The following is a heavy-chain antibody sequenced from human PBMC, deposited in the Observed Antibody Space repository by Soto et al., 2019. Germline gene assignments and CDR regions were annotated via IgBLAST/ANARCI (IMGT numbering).Heavy chain of an antibody. V-gene: IGHV2-26*01. Sequence: QVTLKESGPVLVKPTEPLTLTCTVSGFSLNNARMGVTWIRQPPGKALEWLAHIFSNGEKSYNTSLKSRLNISKDTSKSHVVLTMTNMDPVDTATYYCARIHPRMITFRGVIVFDFWGQGTLVSVSS. J-gene: IGHJ4*02. CDR3: ARIHPRMITFRGVIVFDF. D-gene: IGHD3-16*02. CDR2: IFSNGEK. CDR1: GFSLNNARMG.